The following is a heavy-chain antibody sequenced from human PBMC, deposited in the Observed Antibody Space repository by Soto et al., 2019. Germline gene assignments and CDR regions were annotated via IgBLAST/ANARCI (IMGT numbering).Heavy chain of an antibody. CDR1: GFTFSSYP. CDR2: IERSGAT. CDR3: ARDSAYAFDS. V-gene: IGHV3-48*02. J-gene: IGHJ4*02. D-gene: IGHD5-12*01. Sequence: GGSLRLSCAASGFTFSSYPMSWVRQAPGKGLEWVSHIERSGATYYADSVKGRFTISRDNAKNSLYLQMNGLRDGDTAVYYCARDSAYAFDSWGQGTLVTVSS.